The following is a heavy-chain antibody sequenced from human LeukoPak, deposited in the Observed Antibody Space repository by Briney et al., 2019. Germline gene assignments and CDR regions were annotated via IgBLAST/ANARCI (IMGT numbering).Heavy chain of an antibody. CDR1: GYTFTNYG. CDR3: ARDKGSITMVRGVNFWFDP. CDR2: ISAYNGNS. Sequence: ASVTVSCKPSGYTFTNYGISWVRQAPGQGLAWMGWISAYNGNSNYAQKLQGRVTMTTDTSTSTAYMELRSLRSDDTAVYYCARDKGSITMVRGVNFWFDPWGQGTLVTVSS. V-gene: IGHV1-18*01. D-gene: IGHD3-10*01. J-gene: IGHJ5*02.